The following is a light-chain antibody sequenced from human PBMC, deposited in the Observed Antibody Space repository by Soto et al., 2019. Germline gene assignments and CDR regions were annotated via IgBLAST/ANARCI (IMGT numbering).Light chain of an antibody. J-gene: IGKJ4*01. V-gene: IGKV3-20*01. CDR2: GAS. Sequence: EIVLTQSPGTLSLSPGERATLSCRTSQSVTSNYLAWYKQKPGQAPRLLIYGASSRATGIPDRFSGSGSGTNFTLTISRLEPEDFAVYYCQQYGSSPLTFGGGTKVKI. CDR3: QQYGSSPLT. CDR1: QSVTSNY.